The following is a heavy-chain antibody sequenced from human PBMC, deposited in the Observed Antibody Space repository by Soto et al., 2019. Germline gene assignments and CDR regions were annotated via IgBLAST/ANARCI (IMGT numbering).Heavy chain of an antibody. CDR1: GFTFSSYG. CDR3: AKRLHDYGDYAYYYYYYGMDV. J-gene: IGHJ6*02. D-gene: IGHD4-17*01. V-gene: IGHV3-30*18. Sequence: QVQLVESGGGVVQPGRSLRLSCAASGFTFSSYGMHWVRQAPGKGLEWVAVISYDGSNKYYADSVKGRFTISRDNSKNTLYLQMNSLRAEDTAVYYCAKRLHDYGDYAYYYYYYGMDVWGQGTTVTVSS. CDR2: ISYDGSNK.